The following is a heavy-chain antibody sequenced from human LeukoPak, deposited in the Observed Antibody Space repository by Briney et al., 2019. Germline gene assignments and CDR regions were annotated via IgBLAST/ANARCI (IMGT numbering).Heavy chain of an antibody. CDR2: ISGSGGST. D-gene: IGHD3-22*01. Sequence: GGSLRLSCAVSGITLSNYGMSWVRQAPGKGLERVAGISGSGGSTNYAGSVKGRFTISRDNRKNTLYLQMNSLRVEDTAVYFCAKRGVVIRVILVGFHKEAYYFDSWGQGALVTVSS. V-gene: IGHV3-23*01. CDR3: AKRGVVIRVILVGFHKEAYYFDS. J-gene: IGHJ4*02. CDR1: GITLSNYG.